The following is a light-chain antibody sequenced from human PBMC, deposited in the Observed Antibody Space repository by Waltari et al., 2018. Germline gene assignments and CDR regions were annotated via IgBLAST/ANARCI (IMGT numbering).Light chain of an antibody. CDR3: QSYDSSLSGWV. CDR1: SSNLGAGYG. V-gene: IGLV1-40*01. Sequence: QSVLTQPPSVSGAPGQRGTISCTGSSSNLGAGYGVHWYLQLPGTAPKLLIYGNTNRPSGVPDRFSGSKSGTSASLAITGLQADDEADYYCQSYDSSLSGWVFGGGTKLTVL. J-gene: IGLJ3*02. CDR2: GNT.